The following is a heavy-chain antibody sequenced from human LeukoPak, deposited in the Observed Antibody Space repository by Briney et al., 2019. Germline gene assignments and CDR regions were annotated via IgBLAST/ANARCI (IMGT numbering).Heavy chain of an antibody. CDR1: GGSINSHY. D-gene: IGHD3-22*01. CDR2: IYRSGST. V-gene: IGHV4-4*07. Sequence: SETLSLTCTVSGGSINSHYWSWIRQPAGKGLEWIGRIYRSGSTNYNPSLKSRVTMSVDTSKNHFSLKLSSVTAADTAIYYCARGRYYYDGSVDYNWFDPWGQGTLVTVSS. CDR3: ARGRYYYDGSVDYNWFDP. J-gene: IGHJ5*02.